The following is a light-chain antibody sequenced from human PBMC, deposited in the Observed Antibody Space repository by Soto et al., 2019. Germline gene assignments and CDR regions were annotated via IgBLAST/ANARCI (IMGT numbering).Light chain of an antibody. CDR1: QSVSSY. V-gene: IGKV3-11*01. Sequence: EIVLTQSPATLSLSPGERATLSCRASQSVSSYLAWYQQKPGQAPRLLIYDASNRATGIPARFSGSGSGTDFTLTISSLEPEDFAVYYSQQRSTPPGPTFGQGTKVEIK. CDR2: DAS. J-gene: IGKJ1*01. CDR3: QQRSTPPGPT.